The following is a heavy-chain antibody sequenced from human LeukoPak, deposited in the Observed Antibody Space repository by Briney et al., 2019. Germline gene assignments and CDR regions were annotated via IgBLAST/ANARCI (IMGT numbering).Heavy chain of an antibody. CDR1: GFTFSSHA. J-gene: IGHJ4*02. D-gene: IGHD1-26*01. Sequence: TGGSLRLSCAASGFTFSSHAMGWVRQAPGKGLEWVSSIGDSGNTYYADSVKGRFTVSRDNSKDTLYLQMNSLRAEDTAIYYCARRIVGASPAFDYWGQGTLITVSS. CDR2: IGDSGNT. CDR3: ARRIVGASPAFDY. V-gene: IGHV3-23*01.